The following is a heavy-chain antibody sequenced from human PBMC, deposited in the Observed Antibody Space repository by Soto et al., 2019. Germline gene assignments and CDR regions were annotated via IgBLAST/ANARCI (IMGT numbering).Heavy chain of an antibody. CDR1: GGSISSYY. Sequence: SETLSLTCTVSGGSISSYYWSWIRQPPGKGLEWIGYIYYSGSTNYNPSLKSRVTISVDTSKNQFSLKLSSVTAADTAVYYCARAHAPQGGYFDWLLPYYYMDVWGKGTTVTVSS. CDR2: IYYSGST. D-gene: IGHD3-9*01. J-gene: IGHJ6*03. V-gene: IGHV4-59*01. CDR3: ARAHAPQGGYFDWLLPYYYMDV.